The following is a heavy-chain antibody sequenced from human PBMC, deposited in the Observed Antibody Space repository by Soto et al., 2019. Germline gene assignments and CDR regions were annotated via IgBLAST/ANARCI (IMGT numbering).Heavy chain of an antibody. V-gene: IGHV1-69*01. D-gene: IGHD2-15*01. CDR3: SRVGVRVFYSPLRSDP. Sequence: QVQLVQSGAEVKKPGSSVKVSCKSSGGTFSTYGFFWVRQAPGQGLEWMGGIIPIFGTTNYAQKFQDRVTITTDESTSTVSMELTSLKSEDTAVYYCSRVGVRVFYSPLRSDPLGQGTLVTVSS. CDR1: GGTFSTYG. CDR2: IIPIFGTT. J-gene: IGHJ5*02.